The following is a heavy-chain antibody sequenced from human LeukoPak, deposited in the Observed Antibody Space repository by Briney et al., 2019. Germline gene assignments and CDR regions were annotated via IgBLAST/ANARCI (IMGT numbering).Heavy chain of an antibody. CDR2: IYSNGIT. Sequence: PSETLSLTCTVSGGSIFSYYWNWIRQPPGKGLEWIGYIYSNGITSYNPSLRSRGTISIATSKNQFSLRLRSVTAADTAIDYCARRAYYDGSGYSPASGYFDLWGRGTLVSVSS. D-gene: IGHD3-22*01. V-gene: IGHV4-4*08. CDR3: ARRAYYDGSGYSPASGYFDL. CDR1: GGSIFSYY. J-gene: IGHJ2*01.